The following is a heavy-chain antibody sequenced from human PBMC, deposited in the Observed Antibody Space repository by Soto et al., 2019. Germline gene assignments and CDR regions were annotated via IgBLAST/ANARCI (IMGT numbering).Heavy chain of an antibody. Sequence: QVQLVQSGAEVKKPGASVKVSCKASGYTFTSYGISWVRQAPGQGLEWMGWISAYNGNTNYAQKLQGRVTMTTDTSTSXXYXEXXSLRSDDTAVYYCARDLLSLFYCSSTSCHNDAFDIWGQGTMVTVSS. J-gene: IGHJ3*02. CDR2: ISAYNGNT. D-gene: IGHD2-2*01. V-gene: IGHV1-18*01. CDR1: GYTFTSYG. CDR3: ARDLLSLFYCSSTSCHNDAFDI.